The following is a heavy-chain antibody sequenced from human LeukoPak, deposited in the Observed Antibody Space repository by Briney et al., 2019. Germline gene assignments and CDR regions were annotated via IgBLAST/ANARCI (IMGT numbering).Heavy chain of an antibody. Sequence: PSETLSLTCTVSGGSISSYYWSWIRQPPGKGLEWIGYIYYSGSINYNPSLKSRVTISVDTSKNQFSLKLSSVTAADTAVYYCARHGYYDSSGYYYDYWGQGTLVTVSS. CDR1: GGSISSYY. CDR3: ARHGYYDSSGYYYDY. D-gene: IGHD3-22*01. V-gene: IGHV4-59*08. CDR2: IYYSGSI. J-gene: IGHJ4*02.